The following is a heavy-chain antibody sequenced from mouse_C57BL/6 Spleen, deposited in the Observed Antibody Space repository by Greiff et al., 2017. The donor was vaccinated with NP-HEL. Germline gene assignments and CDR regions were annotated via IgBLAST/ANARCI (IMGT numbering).Heavy chain of an antibody. CDR1: GFTFSDYY. J-gene: IGHJ1*03. CDR2: INYDGSST. CDR3: ARDGGDYYGSSGYFDV. D-gene: IGHD1-1*01. Sequence: EVNVVESEGGLVQPGSSMKLSCTASGFTFSDYYMAWVRQVPEKGLEWVANINYDGSSTYYLDSLKSRFIISRDNAKNILYLQMSSLKSEDTATYYCARDGGDYYGSSGYFDVWGTGTTVTVSS. V-gene: IGHV5-16*01.